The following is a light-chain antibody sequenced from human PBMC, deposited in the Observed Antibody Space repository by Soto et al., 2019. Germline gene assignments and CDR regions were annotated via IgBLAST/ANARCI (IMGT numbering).Light chain of an antibody. CDR1: QDIKSD. CDR2: GAS. J-gene: IGKJ2*01. Sequence: DVQMTQSPSSLSASVGDSGTITCRASQDIKSDLAWYTQRQGEAPKSLIFGASNLLDGVPSKFSGSGSGSEFNLTISSLQPEDSATYFCQQSKSHPPTFGRGTKVDI. V-gene: IGKV1-16*02. CDR3: QQSKSHPPT.